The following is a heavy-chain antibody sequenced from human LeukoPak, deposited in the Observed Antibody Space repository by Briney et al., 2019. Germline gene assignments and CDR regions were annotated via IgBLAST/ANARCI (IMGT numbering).Heavy chain of an antibody. Sequence: SETLSLTCAVYGGSFSGYYWSWIRQPAGKGLEWIGRIYTSGSTNYNPSLKSRVTMSVDTSKNQFSLKLSSVTAADTAVYYCASVVYDYVWGSYRSHDAYAFDIWGQGTMVTVSS. CDR2: IYTSGST. CDR3: ASVVYDYVWGSYRSHDAYAFDI. CDR1: GGSFSGYY. J-gene: IGHJ3*02. D-gene: IGHD3-16*02. V-gene: IGHV4-59*10.